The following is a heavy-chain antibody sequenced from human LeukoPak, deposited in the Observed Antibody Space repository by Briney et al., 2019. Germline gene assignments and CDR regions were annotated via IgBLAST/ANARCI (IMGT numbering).Heavy chain of an antibody. CDR3: ARGFRYQLLGDAFDI. Sequence: ASVKVSCKASGYTFTSYDINWVGQATGQGLEWMGWMNPNSGNTGYAQKFQGRVTMTRNTSISTAYMELSSLRSEDTAVYYCARGFRYQLLGDAFDIWGQGTMVTVSS. CDR2: MNPNSGNT. CDR1: GYTFTSYD. D-gene: IGHD2-2*01. V-gene: IGHV1-8*01. J-gene: IGHJ3*02.